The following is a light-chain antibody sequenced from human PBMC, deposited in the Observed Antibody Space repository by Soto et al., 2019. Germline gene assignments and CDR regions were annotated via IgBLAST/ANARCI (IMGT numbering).Light chain of an antibody. CDR1: QSVGNNY. Sequence: EIVLTQSPGTPSLSPGERATLSCRASQSVGNNYLAWYQQKPGQAPRFLIYDASSRATGIPDRFSGSGSGTDFTLTISRLEPEDFAVYYCQQYGSTPLTFGGGTKVEIK. CDR3: QQYGSTPLT. V-gene: IGKV3-20*01. CDR2: DAS. J-gene: IGKJ4*01.